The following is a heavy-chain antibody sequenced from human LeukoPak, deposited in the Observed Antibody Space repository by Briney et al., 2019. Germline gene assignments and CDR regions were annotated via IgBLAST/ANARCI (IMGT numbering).Heavy chain of an antibody. CDR2: INHSGST. D-gene: IGHD2-2*01. J-gene: IGHJ5*02. CDR1: GGSFSGYY. CDR3: ARAKADCSSTSCYINWFDP. Sequence: SETLSLTCAVYGGSFSGYYWSWIRQPPGKGLGWVGEINHSGSTNYNPSLKSRVTISVDTSKNQFSLKLSSVTAADTAVYYCARAKADCSSTSCYINWFDPWGQGTLVTVSS. V-gene: IGHV4-34*01.